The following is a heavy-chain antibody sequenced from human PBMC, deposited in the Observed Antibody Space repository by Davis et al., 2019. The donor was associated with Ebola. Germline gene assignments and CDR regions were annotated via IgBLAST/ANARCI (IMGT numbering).Heavy chain of an antibody. CDR2: IKSKTDGGTT. CDR3: TTGSLGYSSGWYLKPFDY. Sequence: GESLKISCAASGFTFSNAWMSWVRQAPGKGLEWVGRIKSKTDGGTTDYAAPVKGRFTISRDDSKNTLYLQMNSLKTEDTAVYSCTTGSLGYSSGWYLKPFDYWGQGTLVTVSS. D-gene: IGHD6-19*01. CDR1: GFTFSNAW. V-gene: IGHV3-15*01. J-gene: IGHJ4*02.